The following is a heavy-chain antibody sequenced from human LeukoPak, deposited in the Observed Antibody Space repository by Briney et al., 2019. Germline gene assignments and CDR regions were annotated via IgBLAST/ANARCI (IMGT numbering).Heavy chain of an antibody. CDR2: ISNSGST. CDR1: GGSISSGGYY. J-gene: IGHJ6*03. CDR3: ARVPQAAATGFYYYFYMDV. V-gene: IGHV4-31*03. Sequence: PSQTLSLTCTVSGGSISSGGYYWSWIRQHPGKGLEWTGYISNSGSTHYNPSLESRVTISVDTSKNQFSLKLRSVTAADTAVYYCARVPQAAATGFYYYFYMDVWGKGTTVTVSS. D-gene: IGHD1-14*01.